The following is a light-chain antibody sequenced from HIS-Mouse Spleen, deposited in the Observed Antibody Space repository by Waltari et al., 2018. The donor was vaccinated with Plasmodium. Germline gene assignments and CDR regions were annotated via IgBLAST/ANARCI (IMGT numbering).Light chain of an antibody. Sequence: AIRMTQSPSPFSASTGDRVTITCRASPGISSYLAWYQQKPGKAPKLLIYAASTLQSGVPSRFSGSGSGTDFTLTISCLQSEDFATYYCQQYYSYLLTFGGGTKVEIK. J-gene: IGKJ4*01. V-gene: IGKV1-8*01. CDR3: QQYYSYLLT. CDR2: AAS. CDR1: PGISSY.